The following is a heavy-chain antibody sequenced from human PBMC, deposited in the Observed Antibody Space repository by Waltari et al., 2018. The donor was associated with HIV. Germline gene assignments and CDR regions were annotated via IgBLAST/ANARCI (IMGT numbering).Heavy chain of an antibody. V-gene: IGHV4-38-2*01. J-gene: IGHJ4*02. CDR1: YYSITSVYY. D-gene: IGHD2-21*02. CDR3: VSERGGLQSSQYFDY. CDR2: SYHTGST. Sequence: QVQLQESGPGLVKPSETLSLTCAVSYYSITSVYYWGWLRQPPGKGLAWIGCSYHTGSTYYSPSLKSRVTLSVDTSKNQFSLKLSSVTAADAAVYYCVSERGGLQSSQYFDYWGQGILLTVSS.